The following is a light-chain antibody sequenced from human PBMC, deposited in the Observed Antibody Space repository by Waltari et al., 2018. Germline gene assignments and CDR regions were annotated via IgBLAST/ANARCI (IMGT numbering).Light chain of an antibody. V-gene: IGKV1-39*01. CDR2: SAS. CDR1: QNIGTY. CDR3: QQRYKVPYS. J-gene: IGKJ2*01. Sequence: DIQVNQSPSSLSASVGDRVTITCRASQNIGTYLNWLQQKPGKAPKVLVSSASTLQSGVPSRFSGSGSGTDFTLIISDLQPEDFATYYCQQRYKVPYSFGPGTKLQI.